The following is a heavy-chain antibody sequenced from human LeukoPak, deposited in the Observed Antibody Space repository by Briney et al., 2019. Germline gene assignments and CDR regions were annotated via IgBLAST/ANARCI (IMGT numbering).Heavy chain of an antibody. CDR3: AKLISPYDY. CDR2: IRYDGNNK. V-gene: IGHV3-30*02. CDR1: GFTFSSYG. J-gene: IGHJ4*02. Sequence: GGSLRLSCAASGFTFSSYGMHWVRQAPGKGLEWVAFIRYDGNNKYYADSVKGRFTISRDNSKNTLYLQMNSLRAEDTAVYYCAKLISPYDYWGQGTPVTVSS.